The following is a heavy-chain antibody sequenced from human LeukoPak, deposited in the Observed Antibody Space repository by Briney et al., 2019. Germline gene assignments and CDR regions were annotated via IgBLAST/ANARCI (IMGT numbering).Heavy chain of an antibody. CDR1: GGSIGSDY. V-gene: IGHV4-59*01. CDR3: ARDEPRRGWVY. Sequence: PSETLSLTCTVSGGSIGSDYWTWIRQPPGEALEWIGDIYKTGITNYNPSLKSRVTISVDTSKNQFSLRLNSVTAADTAVYYCARDEPRRGWVYWGQGTLVTVSS. CDR2: IYKTGIT. J-gene: IGHJ4*02. D-gene: IGHD6-19*01.